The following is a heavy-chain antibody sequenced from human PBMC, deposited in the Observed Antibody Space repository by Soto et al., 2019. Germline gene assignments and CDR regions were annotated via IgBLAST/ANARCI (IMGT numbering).Heavy chain of an antibody. V-gene: IGHV1-69*11. D-gene: IGHD3-16*02. Sequence: QVHLVQSGTEVKKPGSSVKVSYKASGGTFSSSGFSWVRQAPGQGLEWMGMIVPSLDTTNYAQKFQARVTITADEVTSTAHMELRSLRSEDTAVYYCARWPQPRYTADPYAVDVWGQGTRVIVSS. CDR3: ARWPQPRYTADPYAVDV. J-gene: IGHJ6*02. CDR2: IVPSLDTT. CDR1: GGTFSSSG.